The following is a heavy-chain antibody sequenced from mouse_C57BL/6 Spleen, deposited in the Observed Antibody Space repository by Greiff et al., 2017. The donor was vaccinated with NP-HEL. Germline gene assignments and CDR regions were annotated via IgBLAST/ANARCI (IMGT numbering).Heavy chain of an antibody. CDR2: IDPENGDT. V-gene: IGHV14-4*01. Sequence: VHVKQSGAELVRPGASVKLSCTASGFNIKDDYMHWVKQRPEQGLEWIGWIDPENGDTEYASKFQGKATITADTSSNTAYLQLSSLTSEDTAVYYCTRVITTVVATDYWGQGTTLTVSS. CDR1: GFNIKDDY. D-gene: IGHD1-1*01. J-gene: IGHJ2*01. CDR3: TRVITTVVATDY.